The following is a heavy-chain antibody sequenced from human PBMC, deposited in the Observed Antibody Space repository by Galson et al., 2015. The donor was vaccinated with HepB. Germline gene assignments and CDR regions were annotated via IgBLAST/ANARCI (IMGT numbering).Heavy chain of an antibody. Sequence: SVKVSCKASGATFSSYAISWVRQAPGQGLEWMGGIIPIFGRGNYARKFQGRVTITADKLTSTTYMELRSLRSEDTAVYYCATGGECSGGSCHEGHWGQGTLVTVSS. CDR2: IIPIFGRG. D-gene: IGHD2-15*01. V-gene: IGHV1-69*06. CDR1: GATFSSYA. J-gene: IGHJ4*02. CDR3: ATGGECSGGSCHEGH.